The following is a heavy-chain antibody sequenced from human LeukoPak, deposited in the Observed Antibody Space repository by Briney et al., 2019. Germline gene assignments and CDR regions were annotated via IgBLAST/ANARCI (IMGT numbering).Heavy chain of an antibody. D-gene: IGHD6-19*01. CDR2: IRGSGAST. CDR3: AKDMSSGSPYYIDY. Sequence: GRSLTLSCPASGFTFSSYAMSWVRPAPGEGLEWVSAIRGSGASTYYADSVKGRLTTSRDNSKNTLYLQMHSMRAEDTAVYYCAKDMSSGSPYYIDYWGQGTLVTVSS. V-gene: IGHV3-23*01. J-gene: IGHJ4*02. CDR1: GFTFSSYA.